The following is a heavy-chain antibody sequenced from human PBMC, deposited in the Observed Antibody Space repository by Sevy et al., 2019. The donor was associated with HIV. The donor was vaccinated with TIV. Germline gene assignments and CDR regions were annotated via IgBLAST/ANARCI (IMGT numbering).Heavy chain of an antibody. CDR2: VGGSGGST. CDR1: GFTFSNYA. Sequence: GGSLRLSCAASGFTFSNYAMSWVRQAPGKGLEWVSTVGGSGGSTYYADSVKGRFTISRDNSKNTLYLQMNSLRAEETAVYYCAKKGYYDYVWGSFDYWGQGTLVTVSS. CDR3: AKKGYYDYVWGSFDY. J-gene: IGHJ4*02. V-gene: IGHV3-23*01. D-gene: IGHD3-16*01.